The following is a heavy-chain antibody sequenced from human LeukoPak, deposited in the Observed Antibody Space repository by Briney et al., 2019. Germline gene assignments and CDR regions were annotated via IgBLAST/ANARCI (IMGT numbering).Heavy chain of an antibody. Sequence: PGGSLRLSCTASGFTFSSYAMHWVRQAPGKGLEWVAVISYDGSNKYYADSVKGRFTISRDNAKNSLYLQMNSLRAEDTAVYYCAGQEDHPAIENIVLMVYAPNWFDPWGQGTPVTVSS. CDR1: GFTFSSYA. J-gene: IGHJ5*02. CDR3: AGQEDHPAIENIVLMVYAPNWFDP. CDR2: ISYDGSNK. V-gene: IGHV3-30-3*01. D-gene: IGHD2-8*01.